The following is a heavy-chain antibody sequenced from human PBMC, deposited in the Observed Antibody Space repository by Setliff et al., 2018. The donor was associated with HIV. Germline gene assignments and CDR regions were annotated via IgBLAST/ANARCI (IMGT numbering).Heavy chain of an antibody. CDR1: GGTFSSYA. CDR3: AREADTHTLTDSSGYPGMGGMDV. J-gene: IGHJ6*02. Sequence: ASVKVSCKASGGTFSSYAISWVRQAPGQGLEWMGGIIPIFGTANYAQKFQGRVTITADESTSTAYMELSSLRSEDTAVYYCAREADTHTLTDSSGYPGMGGMDVWGQGTTVTVSS. CDR2: IIPIFGTA. V-gene: IGHV1-69*13. D-gene: IGHD3-22*01.